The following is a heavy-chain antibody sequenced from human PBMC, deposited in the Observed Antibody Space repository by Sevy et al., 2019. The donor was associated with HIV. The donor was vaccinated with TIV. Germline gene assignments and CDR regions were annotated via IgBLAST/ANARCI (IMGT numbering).Heavy chain of an antibody. CDR2: IYYSGST. CDR1: GGSISSSSYY. D-gene: IGHD6-13*01. V-gene: IGHV4-39*01. CDR3: ARSGGRRSWSRGDWFDP. Sequence: SETLSLTCTVSGGSISSSSYYWGWIRQPPGKGLEWIGSIYYSGSTYYNPSLKSRVTISVDTSTNQLSLKLSSVTAADTAVYYCARSGGRRSWSRGDWFDPGGRGTLLTVSS. J-gene: IGHJ5*02.